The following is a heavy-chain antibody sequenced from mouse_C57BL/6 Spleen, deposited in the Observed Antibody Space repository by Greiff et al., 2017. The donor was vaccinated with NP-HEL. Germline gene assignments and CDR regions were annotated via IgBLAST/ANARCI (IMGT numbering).Heavy chain of an antibody. CDR1: GYTFTSYW. D-gene: IGHD2-12*01. Sequence: QVQLKQPGAELVMPGASVKLSCKASGYTFTSYWMHWVKQRPGQGLEWIGEIDPSDSYTNYNQKFKGKSTLTVDKSSSTAYMQLSSLTSEDSAVYYCARRIRRGYYAMDYWGQGTSVTVSS. V-gene: IGHV1-69*01. CDR3: ARRIRRGYYAMDY. CDR2: IDPSDSYT. J-gene: IGHJ4*01.